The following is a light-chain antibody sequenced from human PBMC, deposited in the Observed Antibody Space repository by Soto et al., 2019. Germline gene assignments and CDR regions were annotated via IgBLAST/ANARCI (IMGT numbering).Light chain of an antibody. V-gene: IGLV4-69*01. CDR2: LNSDGSH. CDR3: QTWGTGIEV. CDR1: SGHSSYT. Sequence: QSVLTQSPSASASLGASVKLTCTLSSGHSSYTIAWHQQQPEKGPRYLMTLNSDGSHSKGDGIPDRFSGSSSGAERYLSISSRQSEDEADYYCQTWGTGIEVFGGGTKVTVL. J-gene: IGLJ3*02.